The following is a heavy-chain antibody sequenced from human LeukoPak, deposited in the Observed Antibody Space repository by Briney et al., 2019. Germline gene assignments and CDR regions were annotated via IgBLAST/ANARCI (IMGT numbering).Heavy chain of an antibody. CDR1: GFTFRSYA. J-gene: IGHJ4*02. CDR3: AKGRPVVVTALLFDN. V-gene: IGHV3-23*01. Sequence: GGSLRLSCAASGFTFRSYAMSWVRQAPGKGLEWVSAIGGSGDSTYYAVSVKGRFTISRDNSKNTLFLQMNSLRAEDTAVYYCAKGRPVVVTALLFDNWGQGTLVTVSS. D-gene: IGHD2-21*02. CDR2: IGGSGDST.